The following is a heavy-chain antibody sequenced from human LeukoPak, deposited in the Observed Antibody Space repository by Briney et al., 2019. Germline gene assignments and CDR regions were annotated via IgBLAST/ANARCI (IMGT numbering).Heavy chain of an antibody. CDR1: GGSISSSSYY. J-gene: IGHJ5*02. D-gene: IGHD2-15*01. V-gene: IGHV4-39*07. CDR2: IYYSGST. CDR3: ARGYCSGGSCYSGSHNWFDP. Sequence: SETLSPTCTVSGGSISSSSYYWGWIRQPPGKGLEWIGSIYYSGSTYYNPSLKSRVTISVDTSKNQFSLKLSSVTAADTAVYYCARGYCSGGSCYSGSHNWFDPWGQGTLVTVSS.